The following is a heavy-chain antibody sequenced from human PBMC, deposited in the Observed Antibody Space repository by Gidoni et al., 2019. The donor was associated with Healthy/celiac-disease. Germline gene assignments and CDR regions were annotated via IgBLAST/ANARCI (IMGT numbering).Heavy chain of an antibody. CDR3: ARGGRAVVTPYYMDV. V-gene: IGHV3-64*02. Sequence: EVQLVESGEGLVQPGGSLRLSCAASGFTFSSYAMHWVRQAPGKGLEYVSAISSNGGSTYYADSVKGRFTISRDNSKNTLYLQMGSLRAKDMAVYYCARGGRAVVTPYYMDVWGKGTTVTVSS. D-gene: IGHD2-21*02. J-gene: IGHJ6*03. CDR1: GFTFSSYA. CDR2: ISSNGGST.